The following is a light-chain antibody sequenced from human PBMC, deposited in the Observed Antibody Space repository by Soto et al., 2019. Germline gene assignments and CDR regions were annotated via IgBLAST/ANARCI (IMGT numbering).Light chain of an antibody. CDR1: QSISNS. Sequence: DIRMTQSPSSLSASVGDTVTITCRASQSISNSLNWYQQKPGTAPNLLIYRASYLHSGVPSRFSGSVSGTDFTLTITSLQPEDFATYYCQQSFAPPCTFGQGTTLEIK. CDR2: RAS. CDR3: QQSFAPPCT. J-gene: IGKJ2*02. V-gene: IGKV1-39*01.